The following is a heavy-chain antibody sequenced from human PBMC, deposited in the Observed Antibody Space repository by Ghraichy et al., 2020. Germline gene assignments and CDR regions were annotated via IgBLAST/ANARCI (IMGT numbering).Heavy chain of an antibody. CDR3: ARGRDPYSSSWLTFIRRWYYFDY. V-gene: IGHV1-8*01. CDR1: GYTFTSYD. CDR2: MNPNSGNT. J-gene: IGHJ4*02. D-gene: IGHD6-13*01. Sequence: ASVKVSCKASGYTFTSYDINWVRQATGQGLEWMGWMNPNSGNTGYAQKFQGRVTMTRNTSISTAYMELSSLRSEDTAVYYCARGRDPYSSSWLTFIRRWYYFDYWGQGTLVTVSS.